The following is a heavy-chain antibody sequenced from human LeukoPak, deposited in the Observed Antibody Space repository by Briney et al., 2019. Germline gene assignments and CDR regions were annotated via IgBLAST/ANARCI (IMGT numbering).Heavy chain of an antibody. J-gene: IGHJ4*02. CDR3: VRRRCSGGSCLPYYFDC. CDR2: IYYSGST. V-gene: IGHV4-59*08. D-gene: IGHD2-15*01. CDR1: GGSISSYY. Sequence: SETLSLTCTVSGGSISSYYWSWIRQPPGKGLEWIGYIYYSGSTSYNPSLKSRVTISVDTSKNQFSLKLSSVTAADTAVYYCVRRRCSGGSCLPYYFDCWGQGTLVTVSS.